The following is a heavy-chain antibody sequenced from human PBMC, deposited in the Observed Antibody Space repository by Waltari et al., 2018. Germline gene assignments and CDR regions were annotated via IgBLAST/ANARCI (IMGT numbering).Heavy chain of an antibody. Sequence: EVQLVESGGGLVEPGGSLRLSCAASGFNFSNYEINWVRQAAGKGREGFAYINPSGTTIHDADSVEGRFTISRDNAKNSLYLQMNSLRAEDTAVYYCARIGVDFWSGHYYYYYDMDVWGQGTTVTVSS. V-gene: IGHV3-48*03. J-gene: IGHJ6*02. CDR1: GFNFSNYE. D-gene: IGHD3-3*01. CDR2: INPSGTTI. CDR3: ARIGVDFWSGHYYYYYDMDV.